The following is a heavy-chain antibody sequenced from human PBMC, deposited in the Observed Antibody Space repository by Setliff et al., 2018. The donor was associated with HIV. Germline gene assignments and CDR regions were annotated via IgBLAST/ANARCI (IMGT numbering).Heavy chain of an antibody. CDR3: ARDSYLYYDSSGLDY. CDR1: GGSISSSSYY. V-gene: IGHV4-39*07. Sequence: SETLSLTCTVSGGSISSSSYYWGWIRQPPGKGLEWIGSIYHSGSTYYNPSLKSRVTISVDTSKNQFSLKLSSVTAADTAVYYCARDSYLYYDSSGLDYRGQGTLVTVSS. J-gene: IGHJ4*02. CDR2: IYHSGST. D-gene: IGHD3-22*01.